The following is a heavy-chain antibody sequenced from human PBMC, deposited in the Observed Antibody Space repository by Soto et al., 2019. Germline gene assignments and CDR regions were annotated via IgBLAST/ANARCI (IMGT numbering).Heavy chain of an antibody. CDR1: GGSISSGGYY. CDR3: ASGLAAAGTFFPT. J-gene: IGHJ5*02. CDR2: IYYSGST. Sequence: SETLSVTCTVSGGSISSGGYYWSWIRQHPGKGLEWIGYIYYSGSTYYNPPLKSRVTISVDTSKNQFSLKLSSVTAADTAVYYCASGLAAAGTFFPTWGQGTLVTVSS. D-gene: IGHD6-13*01. V-gene: IGHV4-31*03.